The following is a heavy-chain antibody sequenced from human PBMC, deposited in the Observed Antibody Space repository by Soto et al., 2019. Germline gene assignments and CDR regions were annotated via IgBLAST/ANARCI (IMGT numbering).Heavy chain of an antibody. J-gene: IGHJ6*02. D-gene: IGHD2-2*01. CDR2: IIPIFGTA. Sequence: ASVKVSCKASGGTFSSYAISWVRQAPGQGLEWMGGIIPIFGTANYAQKFQGRVTITADESTSTAYMELSSLRSEDTAVYYCARDVRSVVPDAQPLYYYYGMDVWGQGTTVTVSS. CDR3: ARDVRSVVPDAQPLYYYYGMDV. CDR1: GGTFSSYA. V-gene: IGHV1-69*13.